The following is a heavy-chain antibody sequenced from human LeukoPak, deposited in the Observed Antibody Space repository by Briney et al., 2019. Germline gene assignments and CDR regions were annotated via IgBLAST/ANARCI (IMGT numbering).Heavy chain of an antibody. CDR2: IYHSGST. CDR1: GFTFSAYD. D-gene: IGHD2-2*01. Sequence: LRLSCAGSGFTFSAYDLSWIRQPPGKGLEWIGYIYHSGSTYYNPSLKSRVTISVDRSKNQFSLKLSSVTAADTAVYYCARSRVPAAPFDYWGQGTLVTVSS. V-gene: IGHV4-30-2*01. J-gene: IGHJ4*02. CDR3: ARSRVPAAPFDY.